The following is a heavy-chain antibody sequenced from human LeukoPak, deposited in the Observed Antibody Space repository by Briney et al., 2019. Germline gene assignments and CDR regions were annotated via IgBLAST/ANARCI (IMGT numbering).Heavy chain of an antibody. J-gene: IGHJ4*02. CDR1: GFTFSPLG. D-gene: IGHD6-13*01. CDR3: ARDLMSIAAAGTFDY. CDR2: ISSGTSTT. Sequence: GGSLRLSCAASGFTFSPLGMNWVRQAPGRGLEWVSYISSGTSTTYYADSVRGRFTISRDNAKNSLYLQLNSLRDEDTAVYYCARDLMSIAAAGTFDYWGQGTLVTVSS. V-gene: IGHV3-48*02.